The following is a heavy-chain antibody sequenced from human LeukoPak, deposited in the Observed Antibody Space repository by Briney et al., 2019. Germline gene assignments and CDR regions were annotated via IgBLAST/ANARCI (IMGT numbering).Heavy chain of an antibody. J-gene: IGHJ4*02. D-gene: IGHD6-19*01. Sequence: AVTLSLMCTLSGRSISSSSSYWAWIRQPPGYGRHWFRSIFYTESTFSNPSLQCRLTMSVDTSKNQFSLRLSSVTAADTAVYYCARTPIPQYSSGWYTSYYFDYWGQGTLVTVSS. CDR1: GRSISSSSSY. CDR2: IFYTEST. V-gene: IGHV4-39*01. CDR3: ARTPIPQYSSGWYTSYYFDY.